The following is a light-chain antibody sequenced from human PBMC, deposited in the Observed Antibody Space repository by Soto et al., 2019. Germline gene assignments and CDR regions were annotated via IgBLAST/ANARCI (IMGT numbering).Light chain of an antibody. CDR2: DVR. Sequence: QSALTQPASVSGSPGQSIIISCTGTSSDVGAYDCVSWYQQHPGKAPKLMIYDVRNRPSGVSNRFSGSKSGNTASLTISGLQAEDEADYYCSSYTSTTTIFGGGTKVTVL. V-gene: IGLV2-14*01. CDR1: SSDVGAYDC. CDR3: SSYTSTTTI. J-gene: IGLJ2*01.